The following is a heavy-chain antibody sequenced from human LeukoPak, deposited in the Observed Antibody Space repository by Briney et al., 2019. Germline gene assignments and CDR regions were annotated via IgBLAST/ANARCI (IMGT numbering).Heavy chain of an antibody. J-gene: IGHJ4*02. CDR2: INPSGGST. V-gene: IGHV1-46*01. Sequence: ASVKVSCKSSGYAFTNCYMHWVRQAPGQGLEWMGIINPSGGSTIYAQKFQGRVTMTRDTSTSTIYMELSSLRSEDTAVYYCARRNSHIGSYRPSYYFDYWGQGTLVTVSS. D-gene: IGHD1-26*01. CDR1: GYAFTNCY. CDR3: ARRNSHIGSYRPSYYFDY.